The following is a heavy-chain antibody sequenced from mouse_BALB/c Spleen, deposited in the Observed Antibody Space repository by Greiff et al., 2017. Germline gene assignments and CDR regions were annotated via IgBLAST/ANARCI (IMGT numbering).Heavy chain of an antibody. J-gene: IGHJ4*01. D-gene: IGHD2-14*01. CDR2: IDPETGGT. CDR1: GYTFTDYE. Sequence: VQLQQSGAELVRPGASVTLSCKASGYTFTDYEMHWVKQTPVHGLEWIGAIDPETGGTAYNQKLKGKATLTADKSSSTAYMELRSLTSEDSAVYYCTDHYRYDLYAMDYWGQGTSVTVSS. V-gene: IGHV1-15*01. CDR3: TDHYRYDLYAMDY.